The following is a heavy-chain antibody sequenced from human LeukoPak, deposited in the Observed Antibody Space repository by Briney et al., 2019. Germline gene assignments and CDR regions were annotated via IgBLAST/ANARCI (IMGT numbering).Heavy chain of an antibody. V-gene: IGHV4-34*01. J-gene: IGHJ4*02. Sequence: SETLSLTCAVYGGSFSGYYWSWIRQPPGKGLEWIWEINHSGSTNYNPSLKSRVTISVDTSKNQFSLKLSSVTAADTAVYYCARSRPGYCTNGVCYTGFDYWGQGTLVTVSS. D-gene: IGHD2-8*01. CDR3: ARSRPGYCTNGVCYTGFDY. CDR2: INHSGST. CDR1: GGSFSGYY.